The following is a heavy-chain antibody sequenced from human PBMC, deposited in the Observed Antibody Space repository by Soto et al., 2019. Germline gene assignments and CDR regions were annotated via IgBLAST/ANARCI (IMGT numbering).Heavy chain of an antibody. D-gene: IGHD3-10*01. CDR1: GFTFANYA. V-gene: IGHV3-23*01. J-gene: IGHJ6*02. CDR3: ARFEGGSSGTDGLDV. CDR2: LSNSGGTT. Sequence: GQLLESGGGLVQPGGSLGLSCAGSGFTFANYAMSWVRQAPGKGLEGVSVLSNSGGTTNYADSVKGRFTISRDNLKHTLYLQLDSLKAEDTAIYYCARFEGGSSGTDGLDVWGQGTRVTVSS.